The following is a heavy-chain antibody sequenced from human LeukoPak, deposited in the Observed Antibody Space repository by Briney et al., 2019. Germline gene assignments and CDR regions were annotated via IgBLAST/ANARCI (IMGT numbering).Heavy chain of an antibody. CDR1: GFTFSNSA. J-gene: IGHJ4*01. V-gene: IGHV3-23*01. D-gene: IGHD6-19*01. CDR2: LSGSGITT. CDR3: AKGIYSSGWSYFDY. Sequence: GGSLRLSCAASGFTFSNSAMTWVRQAPGKGLEWVPTLSGSGITTYYADSVKGRFTISRDNSKNTLYLQMNSLRAEDTAVYYCAKGIYSSGWSYFDYWGHGTLVTVSS.